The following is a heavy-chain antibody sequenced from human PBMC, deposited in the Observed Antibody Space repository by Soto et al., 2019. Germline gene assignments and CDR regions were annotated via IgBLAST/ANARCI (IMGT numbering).Heavy chain of an antibody. CDR3: ARYIVVGNYYYYGMDV. D-gene: IGHD2-2*01. V-gene: IGHV5-10-1*01. CDR2: IDPSDSYT. CDR1: GYSFTSYW. J-gene: IGHJ6*02. Sequence: ESLKISCKGSGYSFTSYWISWVRQMPGKGLEWMGRIDPSDSYTNYSPSFQGHVTISADKSISTAYLQWSSLKASDTAMYYCARYIVVGNYYYYGMDVWGQGTTVTVSS.